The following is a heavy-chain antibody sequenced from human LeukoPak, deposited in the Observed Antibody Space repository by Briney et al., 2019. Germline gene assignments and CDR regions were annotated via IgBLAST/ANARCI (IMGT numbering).Heavy chain of an antibody. V-gene: IGHV4-4*07. CDR2: IYTSGST. Sequence: SETLSLTYTVSGGSISSYYWSWIRQPAGKGLEWIGRIYTSGSTNYNPSLKSRVTMSVDTSKNQFSLKLSSVTAADTAVYYCARDNVGRIAAAGTNYYYYMDVWGKGTTVTVSS. CDR1: GGSISSYY. J-gene: IGHJ6*03. D-gene: IGHD6-13*01. CDR3: ARDNVGRIAAAGTNYYYYMDV.